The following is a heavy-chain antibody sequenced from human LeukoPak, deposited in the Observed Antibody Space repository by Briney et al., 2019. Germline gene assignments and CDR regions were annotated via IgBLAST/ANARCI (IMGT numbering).Heavy chain of an antibody. CDR1: GFTVSNNY. CDR3: ARRGVLYAFDI. V-gene: IGHV3-53*01. D-gene: IGHD3-10*01. J-gene: IGHJ3*02. Sequence: GGSLRLSCAASGFTVSNNYMSWVRQAPGKGLEWVSVIYSGGSTYDADSVKGRFTISRDNSKNTLYLQMNSLRAEDTAAYYCARRGVLYAFDIWGLGTMVTVSS. CDR2: IYSGGST.